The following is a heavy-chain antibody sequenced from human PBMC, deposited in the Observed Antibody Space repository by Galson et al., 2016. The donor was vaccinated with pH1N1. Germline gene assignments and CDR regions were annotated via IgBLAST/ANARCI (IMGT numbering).Heavy chain of an antibody. D-gene: IGHD1-14*01. CDR1: GGSISTSNFY. Sequence: TLSITCTVSGGSISTSNFYWGWIRQSPGKGLEWIGNIYYSGSTYYNPSLKSRVTISVDTSKKQFSLNLNSVTAADTAVYYCAGARKITRQTFWATADALRGGAGRFDYWGQGTLVTGPS. J-gene: IGHJ4*02. V-gene: IGHV4-39*07. CDR2: IYYSGST. CDR3: AGARKITRQTFWATADALRGGAGRFDY.